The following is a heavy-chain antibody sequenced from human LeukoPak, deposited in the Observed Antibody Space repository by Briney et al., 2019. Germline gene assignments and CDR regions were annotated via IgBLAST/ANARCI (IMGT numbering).Heavy chain of an antibody. D-gene: IGHD6-19*01. V-gene: IGHV3-15*07. CDR2: IKSTVDGGTT. CDR1: RFTFSSDW. Sequence: PGGSLRLSCAASRFTFSSDWMNWVRQAPGKGLEWVGRIKSTVDGGTTDLAAPVKGRFTVSRDDSENTLYLQVSSLRTEDTAVYYCTTGGNVIVAGTRAFDIWGHGTVVIVSS. J-gene: IGHJ3*02. CDR3: TTGGNVIVAGTRAFDI.